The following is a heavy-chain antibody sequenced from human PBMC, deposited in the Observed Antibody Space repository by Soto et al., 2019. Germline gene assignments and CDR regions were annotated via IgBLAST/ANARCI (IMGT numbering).Heavy chain of an antibody. CDR2: IYPGDSDT. V-gene: IGHV5-51*01. J-gene: IGHJ5*02. CDR3: DLGDYYDSSWFYT. D-gene: IGHD3-22*01. Sequence: GASLKISCKGSGYRFTSYWIGWVRQMPGKGLEWMGIIYPGDSDTRYSPSFQGQVTISADKSISTAYLQWSSLKASDTAMYYWDLGDYYDSSWFYTWGQGTLVTLAS. CDR1: GYRFTSYW.